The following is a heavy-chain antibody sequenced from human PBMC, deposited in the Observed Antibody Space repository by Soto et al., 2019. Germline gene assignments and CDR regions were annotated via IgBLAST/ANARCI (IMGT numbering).Heavy chain of an antibody. CDR2: ISGSGGST. Sequence: GGSLILSCAASGFTFSSSAMSWVRQAPGKGLEWVSAISGSGGSTYYADSVKGRFTISRDNSKNTLYLQMNSLRAEDTAVYYCAKSYYDFWSGYPYYFDYWGQGTLVTVSS. CDR3: AKSYYDFWSGYPYYFDY. D-gene: IGHD3-3*01. V-gene: IGHV3-23*01. J-gene: IGHJ4*02. CDR1: GFTFSSSA.